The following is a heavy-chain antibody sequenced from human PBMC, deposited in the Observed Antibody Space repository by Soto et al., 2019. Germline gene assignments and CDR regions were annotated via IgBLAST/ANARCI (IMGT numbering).Heavy chain of an antibody. Sequence: PSETLSLTCTVSGGSISSGDYYWSWIRQPPGKGLEWIGEINQSGSTKYNPSLKSRVTISLDTSKNQFSLNLRSVTAADTAVYYCATSFTYNYGSGSFRTRRSYYGLDVWGQGTTVTVSS. D-gene: IGHD3-10*01. CDR1: GGSISSGDYY. J-gene: IGHJ6*02. CDR2: INQSGST. CDR3: ATSFTYNYGSGSFRTRRSYYGLDV. V-gene: IGHV4-39*07.